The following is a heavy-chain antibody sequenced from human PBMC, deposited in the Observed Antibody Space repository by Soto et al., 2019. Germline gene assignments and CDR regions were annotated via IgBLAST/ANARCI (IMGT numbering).Heavy chain of an antibody. Sequence: PSETLSLTCAVYGGSFSRYYWSWIRQPPGKGLEWIGEINYTGSTNYNQSLKSRLTLSVDRSKNQFTLQLTSVTVADTAVYYCATSYGNAWYTYWGQGTQVTVSS. CDR1: GGSFSRYY. D-gene: IGHD6-13*01. CDR2: INYTGST. CDR3: ATSYGNAWYTY. J-gene: IGHJ4*02. V-gene: IGHV4-34*01.